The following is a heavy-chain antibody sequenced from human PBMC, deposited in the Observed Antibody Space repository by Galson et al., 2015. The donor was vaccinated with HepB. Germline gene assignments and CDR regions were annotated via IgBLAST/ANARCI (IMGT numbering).Heavy chain of an antibody. D-gene: IGHD5-12*01. CDR3: ARDPASGYVSAPGY. CDR1: GFTVSSNY. Sequence: SLRLSCAASGFTVSSNYMSWVRQAPGKGLEWASVIYTGGSTYYADSVKGRFTISRDNSKNTLYLQMNSLRAEDTAVYYCARDPASGYVSAPGYWGQGTLVTVSS. CDR2: IYTGGST. J-gene: IGHJ4*02. V-gene: IGHV3-66*01.